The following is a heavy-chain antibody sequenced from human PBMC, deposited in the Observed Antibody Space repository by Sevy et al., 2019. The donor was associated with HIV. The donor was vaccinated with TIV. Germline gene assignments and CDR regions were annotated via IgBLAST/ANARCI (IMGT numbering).Heavy chain of an antibody. CDR3: ATTKDYYGSSGAPSDS. D-gene: IGHD3-22*01. CDR1: GYTLTRLA. Sequence: ASVKVSCRGSGYTLTRLAMHWVRQAPGKGLEWMGSFDHEEDETIYAQKFQGRVMMTEDTSTDTAYLELRSLRSEDTAVYYCATTKDYYGSSGAPSDSWGQGTLVTVSS. J-gene: IGHJ4*02. V-gene: IGHV1-24*01. CDR2: FDHEEDET.